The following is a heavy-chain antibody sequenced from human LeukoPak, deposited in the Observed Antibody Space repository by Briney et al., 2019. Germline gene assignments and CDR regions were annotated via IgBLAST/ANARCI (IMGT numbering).Heavy chain of an antibody. CDR1: GFTFSSYG. V-gene: IGHV3-21*01. CDR2: ISSSSSYI. Sequence: PGGSLRLSCAASGFTFSSYGMNWVRQAPGKGLEWVSSISSSSSYIYYADSVKGRFTISRDNAKNSLYLQMNSLRAEDTAVYYCAVAAAGLPHFDYWGQGTLVTVSS. J-gene: IGHJ4*02. CDR3: AVAAAGLPHFDY. D-gene: IGHD6-13*01.